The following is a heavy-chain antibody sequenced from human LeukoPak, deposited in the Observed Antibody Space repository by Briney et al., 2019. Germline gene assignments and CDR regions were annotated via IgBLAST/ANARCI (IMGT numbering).Heavy chain of an antibody. V-gene: IGHV5-10-1*01. CDR2: IDPSDSYT. CDR1: GYSFTSYW. CDR3: ARLPRDYCSGGSCYSKGDY. J-gene: IGHJ4*02. Sequence: GEPLRISCKGSGYSFTSYWISWVGQMPGKGLEWMGRIDPSDSYTNYSPSFQGHVTISADKSTSTAYLQWSSLKASDTAMYYCARLPRDYCSGGSCYSKGDYWGQGTLVTVSS. D-gene: IGHD2-15*01.